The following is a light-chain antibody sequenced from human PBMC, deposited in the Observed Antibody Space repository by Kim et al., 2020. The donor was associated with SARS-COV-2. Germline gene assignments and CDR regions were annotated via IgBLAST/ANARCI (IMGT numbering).Light chain of an antibody. Sequence: EIVLTQSTATLSLSPGERATLSCRTSQNINSHLVWYQHKAGQAPRLLIYDASTRVAGIPARFSGSGSETDFTLTISSLEPEDFAVYYWQRRDNWPPYTFGQGTKLEI. CDR3: QRRDNWPPYT. J-gene: IGKJ2*01. CDR1: QNINSH. CDR2: DAS. V-gene: IGKV3-11*01.